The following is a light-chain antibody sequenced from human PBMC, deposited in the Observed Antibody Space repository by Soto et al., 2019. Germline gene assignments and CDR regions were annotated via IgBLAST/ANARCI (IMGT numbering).Light chain of an antibody. J-gene: IGLJ2*01. CDR3: AAWDDSLNGVV. CDR1: SSNIGSNT. V-gene: IGLV1-44*01. Sequence: QSVLTQPPSASATPGQRVTISCSGGSSNIGSNTVNWYQQLPGTAPKLLIHSNNQRPSGVPDRFSGSKSSTSASLAISGLQSEDEADYYCAAWDDSLNGVVFGGGTKLTVL. CDR2: SNN.